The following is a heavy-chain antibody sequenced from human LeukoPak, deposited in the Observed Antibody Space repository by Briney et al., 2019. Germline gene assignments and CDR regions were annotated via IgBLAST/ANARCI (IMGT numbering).Heavy chain of an antibody. D-gene: IGHD7-27*01. J-gene: IGHJ4*02. CDR1: GGSISSYC. Sequence: PSETLSLTCTVSGGSISSYCWSWIRQPPGKGLEWIGYIYYSGSTNYNPSLKSRVTISVDTSKNQFSLKPSYVTAADTAVYFCARESSWGNFDYWGQGTLVTVSS. V-gene: IGHV4-59*01. CDR2: IYYSGST. CDR3: ARESSWGNFDY.